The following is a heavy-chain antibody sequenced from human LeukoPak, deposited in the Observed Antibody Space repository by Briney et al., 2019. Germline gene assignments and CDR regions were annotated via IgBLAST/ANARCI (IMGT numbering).Heavy chain of an antibody. V-gene: IGHV3-23*01. CDR3: AKDPLVQLWPPCYFDY. J-gene: IGHJ4*02. Sequence: PGGPLRLSCAASGFTFSLYAMSGVRHAPGKGLEWVSAISGSGGSKYYADSVKGRFTISRDSSKNTLYLQMNSLRAEDTAVYYCAKDPLVQLWPPCYFDYWGQGTLVTVSS. D-gene: IGHD5-18*01. CDR2: ISGSGGSK. CDR1: GFTFSLYA.